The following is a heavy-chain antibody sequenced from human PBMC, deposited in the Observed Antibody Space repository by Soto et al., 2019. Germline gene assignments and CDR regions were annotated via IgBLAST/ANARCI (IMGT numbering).Heavy chain of an antibody. D-gene: IGHD3-16*01. CDR2: IKHSGST. CDR1: GGSFSGYY. Sequence: PSETLSLTCAVYGGSFSGYYWSCIHQPPGNGLEWIGEIKHSGSTNHNPALKSRVTISVDTSKNHCSLKLSSVTAADTAVYYCVRGGHVWGWGSPWWFDPRGQGSLGTVCS. CDR3: VRGGHVWGWGSPWWFDP. V-gene: IGHV4-34*01. J-gene: IGHJ5*02.